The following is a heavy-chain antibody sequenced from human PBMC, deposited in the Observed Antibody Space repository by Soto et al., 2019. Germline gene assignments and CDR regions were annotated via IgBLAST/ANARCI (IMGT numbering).Heavy chain of an antibody. CDR2: IIPIFGTA. CDR1: GGTFSSYA. Sequence: SVKVSCTASGGTFSSYAISWVRQAPGQRLEWMGGIIPIFGTANYAQKFQGRVTITADESTSTAYMELSSLRSEDTAVYYCARTTRWGIAAAGDYYYGMDVWGQGTTVTVSS. CDR3: ARTTRWGIAAAGDYYYGMDV. V-gene: IGHV1-69*13. D-gene: IGHD6-13*01. J-gene: IGHJ6*02.